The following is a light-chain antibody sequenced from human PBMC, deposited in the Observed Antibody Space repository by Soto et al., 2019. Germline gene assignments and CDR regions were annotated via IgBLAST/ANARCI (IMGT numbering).Light chain of an antibody. Sequence: EIVMPQSPATLSVSPGETATLSCRASQSVNLNLARYQQKPGQPPRLLIYGASIRATGIPARLSGSGAGKEFTLTINSLQSEASAVYYCQQCVSCLPLTFGGGTTVEIK. CDR2: GAS. CDR1: QSVNLN. V-gene: IGKV3-15*01. J-gene: IGKJ4*01. CDR3: QQCVSCLPLT.